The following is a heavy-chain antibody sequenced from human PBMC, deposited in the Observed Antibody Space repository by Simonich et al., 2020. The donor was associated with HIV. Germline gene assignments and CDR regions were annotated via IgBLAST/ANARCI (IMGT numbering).Heavy chain of an antibody. J-gene: IGHJ3*02. CDR1: GDTFTGYY. CDR3: ASPYGINSPDAFAI. V-gene: IGHV1-2*06. D-gene: IGHD4-17*01. Sequence: QVQLVQSGAEVENPGASVKVSCKASGDTFTGYYMHLVRQAPGQGLEWMGRIDPKSGGTNSAQRFRGRVTMTRDTSISTAYMELSSLRSDDTAVYYCASPYGINSPDAFAIWGQGTLVTVSS. CDR2: IDPKSGGT.